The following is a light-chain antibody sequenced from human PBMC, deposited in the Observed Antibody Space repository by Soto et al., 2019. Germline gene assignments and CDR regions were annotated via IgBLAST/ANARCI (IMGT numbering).Light chain of an antibody. J-gene: IGKJ5*01. Sequence: EIVLTHSPATLSLSPWEIATLSCRASQSVSSYLAWYQQKPGQAPRLLIYDASNRATSIPARFSGSGSGTDFTLTISSLQSEDFEIYYCQQYNNWPITFGQGTRLEIK. CDR2: DAS. CDR3: QQYNNWPIT. V-gene: IGKV3-11*01. CDR1: QSVSSY.